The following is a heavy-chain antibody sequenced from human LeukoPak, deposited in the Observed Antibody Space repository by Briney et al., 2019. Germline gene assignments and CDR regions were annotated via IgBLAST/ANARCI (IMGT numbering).Heavy chain of an antibody. CDR2: IIPILGIA. Sequence: ASVKVSCKASGYTFTDYYLHWVRQAPGQGLEWMGRIIPILGIANYAQKFQGRVTITADKSTSTAYMELSSLRSEDTAVYYCATNLLYDSSGYPFDYWGQGTLVTVSS. D-gene: IGHD3-22*01. CDR1: GYTFTDYY. V-gene: IGHV1-69*02. CDR3: ATNLLYDSSGYPFDY. J-gene: IGHJ4*02.